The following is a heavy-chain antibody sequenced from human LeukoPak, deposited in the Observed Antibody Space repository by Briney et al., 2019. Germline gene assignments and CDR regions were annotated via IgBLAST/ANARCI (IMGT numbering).Heavy chain of an antibody. Sequence: SETLSLTCTVSGGSISSSSSYWGWIRPPPGKGLELIGTTYNSWRSYYNPSLKSRVTISGDTSKNQFSLKVTSVTAADAAVYYCARFSGYTYGYDYWGQGTLVTVSS. CDR1: GGSISSSSSY. D-gene: IGHD5-18*01. V-gene: IGHV4-39*01. CDR2: TYNSWRS. J-gene: IGHJ4*02. CDR3: ARFSGYTYGYDY.